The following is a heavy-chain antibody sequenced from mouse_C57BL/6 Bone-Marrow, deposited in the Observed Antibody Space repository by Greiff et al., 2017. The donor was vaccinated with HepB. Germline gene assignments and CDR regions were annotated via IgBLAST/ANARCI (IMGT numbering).Heavy chain of an antibody. CDR2: INPNYGTT. CDR1: GYSFTDYN. J-gene: IGHJ4*01. D-gene: IGHD2-5*01. CDR3: FSYYSNLYYAMDY. V-gene: IGHV1-39*01. Sequence: VQLQQSGPELVKPGASVKISCKASGYSFTDYNMNWVKQSNGKSLEWIGVINPNYGTTSYNQKFKGKATLTVDQSSSTAYMQLNSLTSEDSAVYHCFSYYSNLYYAMDYWGQGTSVTVSS.